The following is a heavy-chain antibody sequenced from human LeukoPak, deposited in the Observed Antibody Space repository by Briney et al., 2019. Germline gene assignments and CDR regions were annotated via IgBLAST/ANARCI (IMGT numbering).Heavy chain of an antibody. Sequence: PGGSLRLSCAASGFTFSSYAMHWVRQTPGKAGKGLEWVGLISHDGSDKFYADSVKGRFTISRDNSKNTLYLLMSSLRVEDTAVYYCASTGRAVGAHGLVYWGQGTLVTVSS. CDR3: ASTGRAVGAHGLVY. CDR1: GFTFSSYA. V-gene: IGHV3-30-3*01. J-gene: IGHJ4*02. CDR2: ISHDGSDK. D-gene: IGHD1-26*01.